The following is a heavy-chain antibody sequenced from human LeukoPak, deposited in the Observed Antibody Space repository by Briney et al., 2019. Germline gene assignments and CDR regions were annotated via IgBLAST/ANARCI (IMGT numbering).Heavy chain of an antibody. Sequence: GGSLRLSCAASGFTFSSYAMHWVRQPPGKGLEYVSGISSNGGSTYYANSVKGRFTISRDNSKNTVYLQMGSLRAEDMAVYYCARGNTLAGCSRYWGQGTLVTVSS. CDR3: ARGNTLAGCSRY. J-gene: IGHJ4*02. V-gene: IGHV3-64*01. D-gene: IGHD3-9*01. CDR2: ISSNGGST. CDR1: GFTFSSYA.